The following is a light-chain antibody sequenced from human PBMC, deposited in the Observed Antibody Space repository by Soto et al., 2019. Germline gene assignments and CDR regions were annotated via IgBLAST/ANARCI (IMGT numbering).Light chain of an antibody. CDR2: AAS. CDR1: QSITSY. V-gene: IGKV1-39*01. Sequence: DIQMTQSPSSLSASLGDRVTITCRASQSITSYLNWYQQKPGKAPKLLIYAASSLQSGVPSRFSGSGSGTDFTLTISSLQPEDFASYYCQQYKGWPPYTFGQGTKVDIK. CDR3: QQYKGWPPYT. J-gene: IGKJ2*01.